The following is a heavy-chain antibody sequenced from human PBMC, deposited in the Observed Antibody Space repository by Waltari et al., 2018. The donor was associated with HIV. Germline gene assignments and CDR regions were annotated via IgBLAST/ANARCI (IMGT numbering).Heavy chain of an antibody. CDR2: INSDGSST. D-gene: IGHD3-9*01. CDR1: GFTFSSYW. Sequence: EVQLVESGGGLVQPGGSLRLSCAAYGFTFSSYWMHWVRQAPGKGLVWVSRINSDGSSTSYADSVKGRFTISRDNAKNTLYLQMNSLRAEDTAVYYCARGGLLRYFDWPDPWGQGTLVTVSS. J-gene: IGHJ5*02. CDR3: ARGGLLRYFDWPDP. V-gene: IGHV3-74*01.